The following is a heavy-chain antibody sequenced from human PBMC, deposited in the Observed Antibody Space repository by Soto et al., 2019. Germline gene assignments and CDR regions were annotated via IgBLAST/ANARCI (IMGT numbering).Heavy chain of an antibody. CDR3: AGGAHGGEYPLFAA. Sequence: QVQLVESGGGLVKPGGSLRLSYAASGFTFSDYYMNWIRQAPGKGLEWISYISGSDRTVYYANSVEGRFTVSRDNAKNSLYLQMNSLGAEDTAVYYCAGGAHGGEYPLFAAWGQGTLVTVSS. V-gene: IGHV3-11*01. CDR1: GFTFSDYY. J-gene: IGHJ5*02. CDR2: ISGSDRTV. D-gene: IGHD3-16*01.